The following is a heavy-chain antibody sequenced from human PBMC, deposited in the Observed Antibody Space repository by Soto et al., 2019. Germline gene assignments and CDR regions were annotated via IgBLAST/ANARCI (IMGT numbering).Heavy chain of an antibody. CDR2: ISGSGSST. CDR3: AKSRVVVVPAAITFDY. D-gene: IGHD2-2*01. Sequence: GGSLRLSCAASGFTFSSYAMSWVRQAPGKGLEWVSAISGSGSSTYYADSVKGRFTTSRDNSKNTLYLQMSSLRAEDTAVYYCAKSRVVVVPAAITFDYWGQGTLVTVSS. V-gene: IGHV3-23*01. CDR1: GFTFSSYA. J-gene: IGHJ4*02.